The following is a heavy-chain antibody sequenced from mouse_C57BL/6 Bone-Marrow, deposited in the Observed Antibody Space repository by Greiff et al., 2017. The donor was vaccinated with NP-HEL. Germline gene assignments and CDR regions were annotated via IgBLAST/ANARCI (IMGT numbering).Heavy chain of an antibody. CDR1: GYTFTSYW. D-gene: IGHD1-1*01. V-gene: IGHV1-53*01. J-gene: IGHJ4*01. CDR3: ANPTAVGGYAMDY. Sequence: VQLQQPGTELVKPGASVKLSCKASGYTFTSYWMHWVKQRPGQGLEWIGNINPSNGGTNYNEKFKSKATLTVDKSSSTAYMQLSSLTSEDSAVYYCANPTAVGGYAMDYWGQGTSVTVSS. CDR2: INPSNGGT.